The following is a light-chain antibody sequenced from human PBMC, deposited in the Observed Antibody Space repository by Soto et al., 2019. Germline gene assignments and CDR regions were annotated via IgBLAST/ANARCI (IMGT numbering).Light chain of an antibody. Sequence: DIQLTQSPSSLSASVGDRVTTTCKASQDLSNHLNWYQQKPGKAPNLLIYDASDLETGVPSRFSGGGSGTFFSFTINSLQPEDIATYYCQKHDGVPLFGPGTKVEIK. J-gene: IGKJ3*01. CDR2: DAS. CDR1: QDLSNH. CDR3: QKHDGVPL. V-gene: IGKV1-33*01.